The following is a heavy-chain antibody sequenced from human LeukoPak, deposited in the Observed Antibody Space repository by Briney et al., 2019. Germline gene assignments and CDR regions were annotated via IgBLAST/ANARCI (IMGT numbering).Heavy chain of an antibody. J-gene: IGHJ4*02. CDR1: GGSISSSSYY. D-gene: IGHD5-18*01. Sequence: SETLSLTGTVSGGSISSSSYYWGWIRQPPGKGLEWIGSIYYSGSTYYNPSLKSRVTISVDTSKNQFSLKLSSVTAADTAVYYCARGSDTAMVTGFDYWGQGTLVTVSS. CDR3: ARGSDTAMVTGFDY. V-gene: IGHV4-39*01. CDR2: IYYSGST.